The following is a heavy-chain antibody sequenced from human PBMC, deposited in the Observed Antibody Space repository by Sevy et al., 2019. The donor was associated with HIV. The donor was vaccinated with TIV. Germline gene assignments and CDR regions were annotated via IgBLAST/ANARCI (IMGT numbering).Heavy chain of an antibody. J-gene: IGHJ6*02. Sequence: GGSLRLSCAASGFMFSSYSMNWVRQAPGKGLEWVSSISSDSNHIYYADSVKGRFTISRDNAKNSLYLQMNSLRAEDTAVYYCAGPDATGGMDVWGQWSTVTVSS. CDR3: AGPDATGGMDV. CDR2: ISSDSNHI. V-gene: IGHV3-21*01. CDR1: GFMFSSYS.